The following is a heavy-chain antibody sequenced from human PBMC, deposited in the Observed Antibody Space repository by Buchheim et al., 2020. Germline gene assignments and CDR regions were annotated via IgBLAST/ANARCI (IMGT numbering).Heavy chain of an antibody. Sequence: EVQLVESGGGLVQPGGSLRLSCAASGFTFSSYAMSWVRQAPGKGLEWVSAISGSGGSTYYADSVKGRFTISSDNSQNTLYLQMNSLRAEDTAVYYCAKGQRPHRVVAIKYFDYWGQGTL. J-gene: IGHJ4*02. D-gene: IGHD2-15*01. CDR2: ISGSGGST. CDR3: AKGQRPHRVVAIKYFDY. CDR1: GFTFSSYA. V-gene: IGHV3-23*04.